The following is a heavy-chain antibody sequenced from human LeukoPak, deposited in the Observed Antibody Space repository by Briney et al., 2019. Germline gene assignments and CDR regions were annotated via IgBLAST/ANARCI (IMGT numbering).Heavy chain of an antibody. V-gene: IGHV4-61*02. CDR2: IYTSGST. CDR1: GGSISSGSYY. D-gene: IGHD3-22*01. Sequence: SETLSLTCTVSGGSISSGSYYWGWIRQPAGKGLEWIGRIYTSGSTNYNPSLKSRVTISVDTPKNQFSLKLSSVTAADTAVYYCAIDSSGKKYYYYGMDVWGQGTTVTVSS. J-gene: IGHJ6*02. CDR3: AIDSSGKKYYYYGMDV.